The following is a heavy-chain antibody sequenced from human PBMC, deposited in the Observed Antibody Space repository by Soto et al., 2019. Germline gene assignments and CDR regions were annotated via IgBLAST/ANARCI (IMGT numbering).Heavy chain of an antibody. V-gene: IGHV1-2*04. CDR1: GYTFTGYY. CDR2: INPNSGGT. CDR3: ARDGSSSSGECYFDY. D-gene: IGHD6-6*01. Sequence: GAPVKVSCKASGYTFTGYYMHWLRQSPGQGLEWMGWINPNSGGTNYAQKFQGWVTMTRDTSISTAYLELSRLRSDDTAVYYCARDGSSSSGECYFDYCAQGTLVIVSS. J-gene: IGHJ4*02.